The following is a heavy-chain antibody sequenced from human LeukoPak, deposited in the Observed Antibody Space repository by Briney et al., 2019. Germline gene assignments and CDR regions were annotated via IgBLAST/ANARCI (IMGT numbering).Heavy chain of an antibody. Sequence: GRSLRLSCAASGFTFSSYGMHWVRQAPGKGLEWVSVIWDDGSNRYYADSVKGRFTISRDNSKNTQYLQMNSLRAEDTAVYYCARDKDYDSSGYNDYWGQGTLVTVSS. D-gene: IGHD3-22*01. CDR1: GFTFSSYG. V-gene: IGHV3-33*01. CDR3: ARDKDYDSSGYNDY. CDR2: IWDDGSNR. J-gene: IGHJ4*02.